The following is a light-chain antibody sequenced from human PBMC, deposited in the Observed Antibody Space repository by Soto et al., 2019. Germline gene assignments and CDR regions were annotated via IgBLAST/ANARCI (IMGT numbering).Light chain of an antibody. CDR3: QHYHNWPPKYT. CDR1: QTVASN. V-gene: IGKV3-15*01. J-gene: IGKJ2*01. CDR2: GAS. Sequence: EIVMTQSPASLSVSPGDGATLSCRASQTVASNLAWYQQKPGQGPRLLIHGASTRAAGVPARFSGSGSATDFTLTISSLQSEDFAVYYCQHYHNWPPKYTFGQGTKLQIK.